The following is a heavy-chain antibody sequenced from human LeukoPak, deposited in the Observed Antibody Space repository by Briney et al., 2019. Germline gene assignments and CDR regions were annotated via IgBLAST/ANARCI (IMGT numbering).Heavy chain of an antibody. Sequence: GASVKVSCKASGYTFTGYYMHWVRQAPGQGLDWMGWINPNSGGTNYAQKFRGRVTMTRDTSISTAYMELSSLRSEDTAVYYCARGNGDPRYYCSSTSCYEYYFDYWGQGTLVTVSS. D-gene: IGHD2-2*01. CDR1: GYTFTGYY. CDR2: INPNSGGT. CDR3: ARGNGDPRYYCSSTSCYEYYFDY. J-gene: IGHJ4*02. V-gene: IGHV1-2*02.